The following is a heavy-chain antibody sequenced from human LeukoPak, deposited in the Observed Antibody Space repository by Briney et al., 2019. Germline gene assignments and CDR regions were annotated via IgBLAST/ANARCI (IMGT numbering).Heavy chain of an antibody. V-gene: IGHV2-5*01. CDR2: IYGNDDK. D-gene: IGHD2-2*01. Sequence: SGPTLVNPTQTLTLTCTFSGFSLSTSGVGVGWVRQPPGKALQWLALIYGNDDKRYSPSLKNRLTISKDSSTSPVVLTMTNMDPVDTATYYCVHDIPRGEGFQHWGQGTLVTVSS. CDR1: GFSLSTSGVG. CDR3: VHDIPRGEGFQH. J-gene: IGHJ1*01.